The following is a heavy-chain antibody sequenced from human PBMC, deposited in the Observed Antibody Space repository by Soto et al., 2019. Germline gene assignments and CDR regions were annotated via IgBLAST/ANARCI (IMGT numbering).Heavy chain of an antibody. CDR3: ASRRGGGDDFDI. V-gene: IGHV2-5*02. CDR2: IYWDDDK. D-gene: IGHD2-15*01. J-gene: IGHJ3*02. Sequence: QITLKESGPTLVKPTQTLTLTCTFSGFSLSTSGVGVGWIRQPPGKALEWLALIYWDDDKRYSPSLKSRLTIPKDTSKNQAALKMTNMVPLDTATYYCASRRGGGDDFDIWGQGTMLTVSS. CDR1: GFSLSTSGVG.